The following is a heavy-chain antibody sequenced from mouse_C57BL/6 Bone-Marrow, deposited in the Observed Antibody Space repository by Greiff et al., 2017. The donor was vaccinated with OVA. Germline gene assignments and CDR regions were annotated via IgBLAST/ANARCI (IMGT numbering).Heavy chain of an antibody. CDR2: IRSKSSNYAT. J-gene: IGHJ4*01. CDR3: VRDHDVRRGYAMDY. D-gene: IGHD2-14*01. V-gene: IGHV10-3*01. Sequence: EVQLVESGGGLVQPKGSLKLSCAASGFTFNTYAMHWVRQAPGKGLEWVARIRSKSSNYATYYADSVKDRFTISRDDSQSMLYLQMNNLKTEDTAMYYCVRDHDVRRGYAMDYWGQGTSVTVSS. CDR1: GFTFNTYA.